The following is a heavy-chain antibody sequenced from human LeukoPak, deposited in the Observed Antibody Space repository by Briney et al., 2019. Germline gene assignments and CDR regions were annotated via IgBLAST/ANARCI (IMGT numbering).Heavy chain of an antibody. V-gene: IGHV3-23*01. D-gene: IGHD5-24*01. J-gene: IGHJ4*02. CDR2: IGGGESR. Sequence: GGSLRLSCVASGFIFSSYNINWVRQAPGKGLEWVSGIGGGESRYYADSVKGRFTISRDKSKNTMSMEMNSLRVEDTGLYFCAKDYVSGDGYWDFDYWGQGILVIVSS. CDR1: GFIFSSYN. CDR3: AKDYVSGDGYWDFDY.